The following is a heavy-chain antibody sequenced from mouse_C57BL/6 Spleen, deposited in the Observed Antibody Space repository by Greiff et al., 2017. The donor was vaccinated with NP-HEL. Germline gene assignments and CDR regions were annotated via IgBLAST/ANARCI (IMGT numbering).Heavy chain of an antibody. CDR3: ARYGSLTGMDY. J-gene: IGHJ4*01. V-gene: IGHV7-3*01. CDR1: GFTFTDYY. Sequence: EVKLVESGGGLVQPGGSLSLSCAASGFTFTDYYMSWVRQPPGKALEWLGFIRNKANGYKTEYSASVKGRFTISRDNSQSILYLQMNALRAEDSATYYCARYGSLTGMDYWGQGTSVTVSS. CDR2: IRNKANGYKT.